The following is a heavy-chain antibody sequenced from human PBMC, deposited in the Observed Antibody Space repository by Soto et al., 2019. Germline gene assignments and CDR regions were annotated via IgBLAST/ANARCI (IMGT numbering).Heavy chain of an antibody. CDR2: ISAYNGNT. J-gene: IGHJ4*02. Sequence: ASVKVSCKASGYTFTSYGISWVRQAPGQGLEWMGWISAYNGNTNYAQKLQGRVTMTTGTSTSTAYMELRSLRSDDTAVYYCARDRSIVGATTNYFDYWGQGTLVTVSS. V-gene: IGHV1-18*04. CDR3: ARDRSIVGATTNYFDY. CDR1: GYTFTSYG. D-gene: IGHD1-26*01.